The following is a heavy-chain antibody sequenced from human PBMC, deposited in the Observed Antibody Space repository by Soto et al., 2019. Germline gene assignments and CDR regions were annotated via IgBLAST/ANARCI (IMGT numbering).Heavy chain of an antibody. V-gene: IGHV4-39*01. Sequence: RSLTCTVSDVSISNSSYYWGWIRRPPGKGLEWIGTIYYSGITYYNPSLKSRVTISVDTSKNQFSLKLTSVTAADTAVYYCARNGSNWGRGTLVTVYS. CDR3: ARNGSN. CDR2: IYYSGIT. J-gene: IGHJ4*02. CDR1: DVSISNSSYY.